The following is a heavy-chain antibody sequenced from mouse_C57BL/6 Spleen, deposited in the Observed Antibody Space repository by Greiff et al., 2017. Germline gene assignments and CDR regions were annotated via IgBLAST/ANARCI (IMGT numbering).Heavy chain of an antibody. CDR3: ATLVLRSYFDY. CDR2: IDPENGDT. Sequence: EVQLQQSGAELVRPGASVKLSCTASGFNIKDDYMHWVKQRPEQGLEWIGWIDPENGDTEYASKFQGKATITADTSSNTAYLQLSSLTSEDTAVYYCATLVLRSYFDYWGQGTTRTVSS. J-gene: IGHJ2*01. V-gene: IGHV14-4*01. CDR1: GFNIKDDY. D-gene: IGHD1-1*01.